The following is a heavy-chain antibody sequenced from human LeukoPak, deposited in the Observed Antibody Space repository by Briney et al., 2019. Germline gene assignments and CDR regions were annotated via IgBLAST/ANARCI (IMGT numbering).Heavy chain of an antibody. J-gene: IGHJ4*02. CDR3: ARDSRDYSNYYFDY. D-gene: IGHD4-4*01. CDR2: INHSGST. CDR1: GGSFSGYY. Sequence: SETLSLTCAVYGGSFSGYYWSWIRQPPGKGLEWIGEINHSGSTNYNPSLKSRVTISVDTSKNQFSLKLSSVTAADTAVYYCARDSRDYSNYYFDYWGQGTLVTVSS. V-gene: IGHV4-34*01.